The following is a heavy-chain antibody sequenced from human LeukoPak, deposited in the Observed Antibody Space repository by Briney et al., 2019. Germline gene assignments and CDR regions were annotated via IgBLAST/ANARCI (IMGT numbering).Heavy chain of an antibody. D-gene: IGHD3-10*01. CDR3: ARVLWGVRGNLQNYYYGMDV. CDR2: IIPKFGTA. Sequence: VASVKVSCKASGDTFSSYAITWVRQAPGQGLEWMGRIIPKFGTAHYAQKFQGRVTITADKSTSTGHMELSSLRSADTAVYYCARVLWGVRGNLQNYYYGMDVWGQGTTVTVSS. CDR1: GDTFSSYA. V-gene: IGHV1-69*06. J-gene: IGHJ6*02.